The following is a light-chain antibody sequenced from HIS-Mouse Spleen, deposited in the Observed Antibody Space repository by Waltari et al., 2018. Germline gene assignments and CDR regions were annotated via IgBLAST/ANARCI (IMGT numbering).Light chain of an antibody. CDR1: SSNIGAGYD. CDR3: QSYDSSLSGWV. Sequence: QSVLTQPPSVSGAPGPRVTISCTGRSSNIGAGYDVHWYQQLPGTAPKRLSLGKSNRPSGGPDRCSGSKSGTSAALAITGLQAEDEADYYCQSYDSSLSGWVFGGGTKLTVL. J-gene: IGLJ3*02. CDR2: GKS. V-gene: IGLV1-40*01.